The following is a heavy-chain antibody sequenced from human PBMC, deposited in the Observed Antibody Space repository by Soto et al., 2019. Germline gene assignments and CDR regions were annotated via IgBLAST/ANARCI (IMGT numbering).Heavy chain of an antibody. CDR3: ARYSGYDHINYYYYGMDV. V-gene: IGHV1-18*04. CDR2: ISAYNGNT. CDR1: GYTFTSYG. D-gene: IGHD5-12*01. J-gene: IGHJ6*02. Sequence: ASVKVSCKASGYTFTSYGISWVRQAPGQGLEWMGWISAYNGNTNYAQKLQGRVTMTTDTSTSTAYMELRSLRSDDTAVYYCARYSGYDHINYYYYGMDVWGQGTTVTVSS.